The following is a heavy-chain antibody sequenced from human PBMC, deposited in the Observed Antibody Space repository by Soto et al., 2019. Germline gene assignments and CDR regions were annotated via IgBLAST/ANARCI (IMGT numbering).Heavy chain of an antibody. D-gene: IGHD4-17*01. CDR1: GFIFSDYY. V-gene: IGHV3-72*01. CDR3: ARENYGDAFDF. Sequence: PGGSLRLSCAASGFIFSDYYIDWVRQAPGKGLEWVGRSKNKANNDTSEYAASVKGRFIISRDESKNSLYLQMNSLKTEDTAVYYCARENYGDAFDFWGQGTLVTVSS. J-gene: IGHJ4*02. CDR2: SKNKANNDTS.